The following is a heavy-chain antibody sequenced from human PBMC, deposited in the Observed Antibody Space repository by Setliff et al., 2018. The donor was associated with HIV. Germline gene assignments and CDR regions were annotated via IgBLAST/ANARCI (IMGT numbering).Heavy chain of an antibody. CDR3: ARWFGSSWGGNYYYYYMDV. J-gene: IGHJ6*03. CDR2: IYYSGST. V-gene: IGHV4-59*11. Sequence: PSETLSLTCTVSGGSISSHYWSWIRQPPGKGLEWIGYIYYSGSTNYNPSLKRRVTISVDTSKNQFSLKLSSVTTADTAVYYCARWFGSSWGGNYYYYYMDVGGKGTTVTVSS. CDR1: GGSISSHY. D-gene: IGHD6-13*01.